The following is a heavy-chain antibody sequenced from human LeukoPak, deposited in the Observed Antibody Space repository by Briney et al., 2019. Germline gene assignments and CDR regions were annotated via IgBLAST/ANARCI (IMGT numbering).Heavy chain of an antibody. CDR3: ARENPSGYYNRPIDY. CDR2: IYYSGSI. J-gene: IGHJ4*02. Sequence: SETLSLTCTVSGASISSYYWSWIRQPPGKGLEWIGDIYYSGSIKYNPSLKGRVTMSVDTSKNQFSLKLSSVTAADTAIYYCARENPSGYYNRPIDYWGQGTLVTVSS. V-gene: IGHV4-59*01. CDR1: GASISSYY. D-gene: IGHD3-22*01.